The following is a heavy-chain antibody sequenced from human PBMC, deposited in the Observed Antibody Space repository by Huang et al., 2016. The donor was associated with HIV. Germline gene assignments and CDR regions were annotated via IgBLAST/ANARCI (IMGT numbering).Heavy chain of an antibody. CDR2: INHNGSA. J-gene: IGHJ5*02. CDR3: ARAGYCSDTSCPRWFDP. V-gene: IGHV4-34*01. D-gene: IGHD2-2*01. Sequence: QVQLQQWGAGLLKPSETLSLTCAVYGGSFSGYYWSWIRQPPGKGLEWIGEINHNGSANYNPSLKSRVTRSVDRSKRQFSLKLNSVTAADTALYYCARAGYCSDTSCPRWFDPWGQGTLVTVSS. CDR1: GGSFSGYY.